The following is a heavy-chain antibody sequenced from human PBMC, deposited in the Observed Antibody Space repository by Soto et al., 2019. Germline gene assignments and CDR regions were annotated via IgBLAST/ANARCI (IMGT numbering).Heavy chain of an antibody. CDR1: GFTFSSYA. CDR3: ASAAREYYYYGMDV. CDR2: ISGSGGST. Sequence: HPGGSLRLSCAASGFTFSSYAMSWVRQAPGKGLEWVSAISGSGGSTYYADSVKGRFTISRDNSKNTLYLQMSSLRAEDTAVYYCASAAREYYYYGMDVWGQGTTVTVSS. V-gene: IGHV3-23*01. J-gene: IGHJ6*02.